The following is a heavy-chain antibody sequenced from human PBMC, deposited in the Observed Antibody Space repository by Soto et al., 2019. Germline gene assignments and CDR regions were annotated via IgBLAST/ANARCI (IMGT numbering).Heavy chain of an antibody. J-gene: IGHJ6*02. CDR2: IYYSGST. D-gene: IGHD3-9*01. V-gene: IGHV4-30-4*01. Sequence: SETLSLTCTVSGDSIRSGNHYWSWIRQPPGKGLEWIGYIYYSGSTYYSPSLKSRVTISVDTSMNQFSLKLNSVTAADTAVYYCASVDILTVYGCMDVWGQGTTVTVSS. CDR1: GDSIRSGNHY. CDR3: ASVDILTVYGCMDV.